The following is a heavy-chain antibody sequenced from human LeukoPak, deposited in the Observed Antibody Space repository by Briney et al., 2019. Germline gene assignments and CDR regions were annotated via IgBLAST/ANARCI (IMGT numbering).Heavy chain of an antibody. CDR1: GGSFSGYL. D-gene: IGHD6-19*01. J-gene: IGHJ4*02. CDR3: ARHPSAVAGKTFDC. CDR2: INYNGEIT. V-gene: IGHV4-34*01. Sequence: SETLSLTCAVPGGSFSGYLWSWLRQPPGKGLEWVGEINYNGEITNYNPSLKSRVTISVDTSKNQFSLKLTSVTAADTAVYYCARHPSAVAGKTFDCWGQGTLVTVSS.